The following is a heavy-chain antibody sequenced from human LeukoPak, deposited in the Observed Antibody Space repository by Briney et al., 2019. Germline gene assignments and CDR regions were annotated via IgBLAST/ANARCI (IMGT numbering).Heavy chain of an antibody. Sequence: PGGSLRLSCAASGFTFSSYEMNWVRQAPGKGLEWVSYISSSGSTIYYAQSVKGRLTISRDKAKNSLPLQMNRLRAEDTAVYYCAELGITMIGGVWGKGTTVTIS. CDR3: AELGITMIGGV. J-gene: IGHJ6*03. V-gene: IGHV3-48*03. CDR1: GFTFSSYE. CDR2: ISSSGSTI. D-gene: IGHD3-10*02.